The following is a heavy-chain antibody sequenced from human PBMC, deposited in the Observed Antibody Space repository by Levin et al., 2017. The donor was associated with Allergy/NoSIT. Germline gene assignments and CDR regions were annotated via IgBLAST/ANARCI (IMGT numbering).Heavy chain of an antibody. CDR2: IYYSGST. J-gene: IGHJ4*02. Sequence: SETLSLTCTVSGGSISSSSYYWGWIRQPPGKGLEWIGSIYYSGSTYYNPSLKSRVTISVDTSKNQFSLKLSSVTATDTAVYYCARRNHYGSYADYWGQGTPVTVSS. V-gene: IGHV4-39*01. D-gene: IGHD3-16*01. CDR1: GGSISSSSYY. CDR3: ARRNHYGSYADY.